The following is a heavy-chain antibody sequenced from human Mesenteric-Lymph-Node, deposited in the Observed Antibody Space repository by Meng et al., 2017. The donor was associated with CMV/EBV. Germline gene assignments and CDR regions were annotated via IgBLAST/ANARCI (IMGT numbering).Heavy chain of an antibody. CDR1: GYTFTGYY. V-gene: IGHV1-2*02. J-gene: IGHJ4*02. Sequence: ASVKVSCKASGYTFTGYYMHWVRQAPGQGLEWMGWINPNNGGTNYAQKFQGRVTMTRDTSISTAYMELSRLRSDDAAVYYCARYPVGATGLGDYWGQGTLVTVSS. D-gene: IGHD1-26*01. CDR2: INPNNGGT. CDR3: ARYPVGATGLGDY.